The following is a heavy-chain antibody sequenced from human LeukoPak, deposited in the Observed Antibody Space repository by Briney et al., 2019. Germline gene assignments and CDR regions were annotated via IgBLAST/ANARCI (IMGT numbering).Heavy chain of an antibody. V-gene: IGHV2-5*02. D-gene: IGHD6-19*01. CDR1: GFSLSSSGVG. J-gene: IGHJ4*02. Sequence: SGPTLVNPTQTLTLTCTFSGFSLSSSGVGVGWIRQPPGKALEWLALIFWDDVKHYSPSLESRLSIIKDTSKNQVVLIMTNMDPVDTATYYCARRREVYRGGWLFENWGQGTLVTVSS. CDR2: IFWDDVK. CDR3: ARRREVYRGGWLFEN.